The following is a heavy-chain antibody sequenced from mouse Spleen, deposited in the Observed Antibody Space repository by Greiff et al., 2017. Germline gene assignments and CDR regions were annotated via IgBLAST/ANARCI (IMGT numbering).Heavy chain of an antibody. CDR2: IYPGNSDT. J-gene: IGHJ3*01. CDR1: GYTFTSYW. D-gene: IGHD2-3*01. CDR3: TRDGYYEFAY. V-gene: IGHV1-5*01. Sequence: EVQLQQSGTVLARPGASVKMSCKTSGYTFTSYWMHWVKQRPGQGLEWIGAIYPGNSDTSYNQKFTGKAKLTAVTSASTAYMELSSLTNEDAAVYYCTRDGYYEFAYWGQGTLVTVSA.